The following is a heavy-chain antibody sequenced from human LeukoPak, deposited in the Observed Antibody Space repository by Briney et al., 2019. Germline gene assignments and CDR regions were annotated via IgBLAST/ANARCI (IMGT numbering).Heavy chain of an antibody. J-gene: IGHJ4*02. CDR3: TTITMIVIHPDY. CDR1: GFTVSSNY. D-gene: IGHD3-22*01. V-gene: IGHV3-15*01. Sequence: GGSLRLSCAASGFTVSSNYMSWVRQAPGKGLEWVGRIKSKTDGGTTDYAAPVKGRFTISRDDSKNTLYLQMNSLKTEDTAVYYCTTITMIVIHPDYWGQGTLVTVSS. CDR2: IKSKTDGGTT.